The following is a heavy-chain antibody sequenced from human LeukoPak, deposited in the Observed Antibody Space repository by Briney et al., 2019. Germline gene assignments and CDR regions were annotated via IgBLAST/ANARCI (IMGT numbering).Heavy chain of an antibody. CDR3: ARGHITMVRAAYNYYYYGMDV. J-gene: IGHJ6*02. D-gene: IGHD3-10*01. CDR2: INHSGST. CDR1: GGSFSGYY. V-gene: IGHV4-34*01. Sequence: SETLSLTCAVYGGSFSGYYWSWIRQPPGKGLEWIGEINHSGSTNYNPSLKSRVTISVDTSKNQFSLKLSSVTAADTAVYYCARGHITMVRAAYNYYYYGMDVWGQGTTVTVSS.